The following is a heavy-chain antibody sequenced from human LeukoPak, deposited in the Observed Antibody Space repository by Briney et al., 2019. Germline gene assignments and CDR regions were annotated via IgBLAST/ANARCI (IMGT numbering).Heavy chain of an antibody. CDR2: IYPGDSDT. CDR3: ARLWSNNWNGYYSYYYYMDV. D-gene: IGHD1-1*01. Sequence: GESLKISCKGSGYSFTSYWIGWVRQMPGKGLEWMGIIYPGDSDTRYSPSFQGQVTISADKSISTAYLQWSSLKASDTAMYYCARLWSNNWNGYYSYYYYMDVWGKGTTVTVSS. V-gene: IGHV5-51*01. J-gene: IGHJ6*03. CDR1: GYSFTSYW.